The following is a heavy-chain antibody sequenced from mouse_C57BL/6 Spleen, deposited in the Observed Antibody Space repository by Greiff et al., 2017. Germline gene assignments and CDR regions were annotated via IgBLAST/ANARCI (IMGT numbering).Heavy chain of an antibody. CDR2: IWSGGST. V-gene: IGHV2-2*01. D-gene: IGHD2-4*01. J-gene: IGHJ4*01. CDR3: ARTSDYVYAMDY. Sequence: VMLVESGPGLVQPSQSLSITCTVSGFSLTSYGVHWVRQSPGKGLEWLGVIWSGGSTDYNAAFISRLSISKDNSKSQVFVKMNSLQADDTAIYYCARTSDYVYAMDYWGQGTSVTVSS. CDR1: GFSLTSYG.